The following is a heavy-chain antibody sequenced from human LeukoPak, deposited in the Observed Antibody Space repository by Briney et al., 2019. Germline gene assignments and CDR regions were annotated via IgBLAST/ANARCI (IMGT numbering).Heavy chain of an antibody. Sequence: SQTLSLTCAISGDSVSNNSAAWIWVRQSPSRGLEWLGRTYYKSRWYNDYAVSVKSRISINSDTSKNQFSLQLNSATPEDTAVYYCAKSGYGFGRDWFDPWGQGTLVTVSS. CDR1: GDSVSNNSAA. J-gene: IGHJ5*02. CDR3: AKSGYGFGRDWFDP. V-gene: IGHV6-1*01. D-gene: IGHD5-18*01. CDR2: TYYKSRWYN.